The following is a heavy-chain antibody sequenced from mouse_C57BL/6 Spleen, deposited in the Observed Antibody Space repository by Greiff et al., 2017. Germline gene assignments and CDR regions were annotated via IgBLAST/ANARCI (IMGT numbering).Heavy chain of an antibody. CDR2: INPNNGGT. CDR1: GYTFTDYY. CDR3: ANYYGSSYHFDV. V-gene: IGHV1-26*01. Sequence: EVQLQQSGPELVKPGASVKISCKASGYTFTDYYMNWVKQSHGKSLEWIGDINPNNGGTSYNQKFKGKATLTVDKSSSTAYMELRSLTSEDSAVYYCANYYGSSYHFDVCGTGTTVTVSS. D-gene: IGHD1-1*01. J-gene: IGHJ1*03.